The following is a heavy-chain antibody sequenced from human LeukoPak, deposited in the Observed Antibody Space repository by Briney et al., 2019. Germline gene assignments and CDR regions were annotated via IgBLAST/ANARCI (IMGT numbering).Heavy chain of an antibody. CDR3: AKWGDYDVLTGYYVSDY. D-gene: IGHD3-9*01. CDR2: ITGSGGNT. J-gene: IGHJ4*02. CDR1: GFTFSNYA. V-gene: IGHV3-23*01. Sequence: GGSLRLSCAASGFTFSNYAMSWVRQAPGKGLEWVSAITGSGGNTYYADSEKGRFTISRDNSKNTVFLQMNSLRAEDTAVYYCAKWGDYDVLTGYYVSDYWGQGTLVTVSS.